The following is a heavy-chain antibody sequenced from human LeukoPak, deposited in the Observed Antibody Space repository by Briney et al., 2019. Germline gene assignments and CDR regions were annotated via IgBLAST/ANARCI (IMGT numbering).Heavy chain of an antibody. V-gene: IGHV4-39*01. CDR1: GGSMTINYYY. Sequence: SETLSLNCTVSGGSMTINYYYWAWIRQAPGKGLEWIGNIYYSGSTNYNPSLKSRPTMSVDTSKNQFSVKLTTVTAADTAVYYCARHRDVFDYWGHGTLVSVSS. D-gene: IGHD2-21*01. CDR2: IYYSGST. J-gene: IGHJ4*01. CDR3: ARHRDVFDY.